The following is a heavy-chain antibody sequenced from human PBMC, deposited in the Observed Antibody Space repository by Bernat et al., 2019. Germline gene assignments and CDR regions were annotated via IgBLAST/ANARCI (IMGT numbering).Heavy chain of an antibody. Sequence: EVQLVESGGNLVQPGGSLRLSCAASGFTVSSNYMSWVRQAPGKGLEWVSTIYSDGSTYYADSVKGRFVSSRDNFKNTLFLHMSRLRADDMALYYCARQDDFWSGFVVWGQGTLVTVSS. CDR1: GFTVSSNY. CDR2: IYSDGST. CDR3: ARQDDFWSGFVV. V-gene: IGHV3-66*04. J-gene: IGHJ5*02. D-gene: IGHD3-3*01.